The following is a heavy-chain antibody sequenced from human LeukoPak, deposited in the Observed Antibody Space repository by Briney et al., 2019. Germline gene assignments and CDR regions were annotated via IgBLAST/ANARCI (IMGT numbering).Heavy chain of an antibody. CDR3: ARDEWVGNYYYMDV. D-gene: IGHD7-27*01. Sequence: GGSLRPSCAASGFTFSSYAMHWVRQAPGKGLEWVAVISYDGSNKYYADSVKGRFTISRDNSKNTLYLQMNSLRAEDTAVYYCARDEWVGNYYYMDVWGKGTTVTVSS. CDR1: GFTFSSYA. J-gene: IGHJ6*03. V-gene: IGHV3-30*01. CDR2: ISYDGSNK.